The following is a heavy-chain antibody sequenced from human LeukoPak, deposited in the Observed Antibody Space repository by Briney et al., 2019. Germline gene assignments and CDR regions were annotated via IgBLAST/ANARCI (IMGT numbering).Heavy chain of an antibody. CDR2: IKQDGSEK. CDR3: ARWSRVGSGLYYIDD. CDR1: GFTFSSYW. J-gene: IGHJ4*02. Sequence: GGSLRLSCAASGFTFSSYWRSWVRQAPGKGLEWVANIKQDGSEKYYVASVKGRFTIPRDNAKNSLYLQMNSLRAEDTAVYYCARWSRVGSGLYYIDDWGQGTLVTVSS. D-gene: IGHD6-25*01. V-gene: IGHV3-7*01.